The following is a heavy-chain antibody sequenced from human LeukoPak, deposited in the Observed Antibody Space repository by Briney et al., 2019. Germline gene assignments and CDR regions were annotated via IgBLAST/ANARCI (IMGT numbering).Heavy chain of an antibody. V-gene: IGHV3-9*01. D-gene: IGHD1-26*01. CDR1: GFTFDDYA. CDR2: ISWNSGSI. J-gene: IGHJ4*02. Sequence: GGSLRLSCAASGFTFDDYAMHWVRQAPGKGLEWVSGISWNSGSIGYADSVKGRFTISRDNAKNSLYLQMNSLRAEDTALYYCAREGWELPIFDYWGQGTLVTVSS. CDR3: AREGWELPIFDY.